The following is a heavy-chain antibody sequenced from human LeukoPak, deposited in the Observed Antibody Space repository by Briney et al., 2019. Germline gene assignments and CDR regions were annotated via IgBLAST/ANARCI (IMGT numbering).Heavy chain of an antibody. CDR1: GGSFSGYY. CDR2: INHSGST. V-gene: IGHV4-34*01. J-gene: IGHJ4*02. Sequence: PSETLSLTCAVYGGSFSGYYWSWIRPPPGRGLEWIGEINHSGSTNYNPSLKSRVTISVDTSKNQFSLKLSSVTAADTAVYYCARGNGPFDYWGQGTLVTVSS. CDR3: ARGNGPFDY.